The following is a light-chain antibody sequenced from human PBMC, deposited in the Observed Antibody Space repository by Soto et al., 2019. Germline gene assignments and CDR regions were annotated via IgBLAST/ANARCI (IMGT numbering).Light chain of an antibody. Sequence: DSQMTQAPSTLSAYVGDRVTITCRASQSISSWLAWYQQKPGKAPKLLIYDASSLESGVPSRFSGSGSGTEFTLTISSLQPDDFATYYCQQYNSYSTFGQGTKVDIK. J-gene: IGKJ1*01. CDR3: QQYNSYST. V-gene: IGKV1-5*01. CDR2: DAS. CDR1: QSISSW.